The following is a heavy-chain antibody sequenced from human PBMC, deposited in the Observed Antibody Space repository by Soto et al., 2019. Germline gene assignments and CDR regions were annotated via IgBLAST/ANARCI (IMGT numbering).Heavy chain of an antibody. V-gene: IGHV4-4*07. D-gene: IGHD3-3*01. J-gene: IGHJ4*02. CDR3: ARGGQDFWSGPHDY. CDR1: GGSIRNYF. CDR2: IDNSGST. Sequence: SETLSLACTVSGGSIRNYFCNWIRQPAGKGLEWIGRIDNSGSTNYNPSLKSRITMSADTSRNQFSLKLNSVTAADTAVYYCARGGQDFWSGPHDYWGQGALDPVSS.